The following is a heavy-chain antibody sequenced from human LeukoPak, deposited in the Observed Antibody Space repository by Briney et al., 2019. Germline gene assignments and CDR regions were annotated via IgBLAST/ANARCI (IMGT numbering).Heavy chain of an antibody. CDR1: GGSISSYY. CDR2: IYYSGST. Sequence: SETLSLTCTVSGGSISSYYWSWIRQPPGKGLEWIGYIYYSGSTNYNPSLKSRVTISVDTSKNQFSLKLSSVTAADTAVYYCARSPTGAAARQRPFDYWGQGTLVTVSS. CDR3: ARSPTGAAARQRPFDY. J-gene: IGHJ4*02. D-gene: IGHD6-6*01. V-gene: IGHV4-59*01.